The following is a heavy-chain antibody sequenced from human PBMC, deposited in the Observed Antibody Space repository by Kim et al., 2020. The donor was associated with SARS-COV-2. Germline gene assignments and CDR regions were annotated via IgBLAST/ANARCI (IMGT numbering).Heavy chain of an antibody. J-gene: IGHJ5*02. D-gene: IGHD2-15*01. CDR2: IYYSGST. Sequence: SETLSLTCTVSGGSISSGGYYWSWIRQHPGKGLEWIGYIYYSGSTYYNPSLKSRVTISVDTSKNQFSLKLSSVTAADTAVYYCARVVVVVAATPGNWFDPWGQGTLVTVSS. CDR3: ARVVVVVAATPGNWFDP. V-gene: IGHV4-31*03. CDR1: GGSISSGGYY.